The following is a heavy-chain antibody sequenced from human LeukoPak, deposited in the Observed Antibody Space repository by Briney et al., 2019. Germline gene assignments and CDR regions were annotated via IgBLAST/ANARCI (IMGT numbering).Heavy chain of an antibody. V-gene: IGHV3-21*01. D-gene: IGHD3-9*01. Sequence: GGSLRLSCAASGFTFSSYSMNWVRQAPGKGLEWVSSISSSSSYIYYADSVKGQFTISRDNAKNSLYLQMNSLRAEDTAVYYCARDQDYDILTGYYHYAFDIWGQGTMVTVSS. CDR3: ARDQDYDILTGYYHYAFDI. J-gene: IGHJ3*02. CDR1: GFTFSSYS. CDR2: ISSSSSYI.